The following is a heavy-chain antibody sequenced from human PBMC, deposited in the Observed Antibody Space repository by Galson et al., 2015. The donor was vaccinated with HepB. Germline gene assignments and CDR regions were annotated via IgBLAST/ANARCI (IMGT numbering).Heavy chain of an antibody. J-gene: IGHJ4*02. D-gene: IGHD4-23*01. CDR1: GFKFSIYG. Sequence: SLRLSCAASGFKFSIYGMEWVRQAPGKGLEWVAGIWYDGSNKKYEDSVKGRFTISRDNSQNTLYLQMNSSRVEETAVYYCARGPMGKTRAPLDYWGQGTLVTVSS. CDR3: ARGPMGKTRAPLDY. CDR2: IWYDGSNK. V-gene: IGHV3-33*08.